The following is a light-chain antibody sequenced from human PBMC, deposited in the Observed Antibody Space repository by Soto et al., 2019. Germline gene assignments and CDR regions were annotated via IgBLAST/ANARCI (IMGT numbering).Light chain of an antibody. CDR3: QQLD. CDR2: AAS. CDR1: QGISSY. V-gene: IGKV1-9*01. Sequence: DIQLTQSPSFLSASVGDRVTITCRASQGISSYLAWYQQKPGKAPKLLIYAASTFQSGVPSRFSGSGSGTEFTLTISSLQPEDFATYYCQQLDFGGGTKVEIK. J-gene: IGKJ4*01.